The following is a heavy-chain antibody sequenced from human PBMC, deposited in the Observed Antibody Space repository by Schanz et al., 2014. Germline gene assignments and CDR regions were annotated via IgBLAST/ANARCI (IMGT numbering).Heavy chain of an antibody. CDR3: ARAQGVIRLYYGVDV. Sequence: QVQLVESGGGVVQPGRSLRLSCSASGFTLSSYGMHWVRQAPGKGLEWLAVIWFDGTNKYNADSVKGRFTISRDNSMNTVYLQMNSLRSDDAAVYYCARAQGVIRLYYGVDVWGQGTTXTVSS. CDR1: GFTLSSYG. V-gene: IGHV3-33*01. J-gene: IGHJ6*02. D-gene: IGHD3-10*01. CDR2: IWFDGTNK.